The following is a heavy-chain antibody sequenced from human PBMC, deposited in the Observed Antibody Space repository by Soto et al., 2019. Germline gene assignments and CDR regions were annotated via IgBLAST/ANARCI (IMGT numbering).Heavy chain of an antibody. Sequence: QVTLKESGPVLVNPTETLTLTCTVSGFSLSNARMGVSWIRRPPGNALEWLAHIFSNDEKSYSTSLKSRLTISTDTSTSPVVLTMTNMDPVDTATYYCARIRLDYYYMDVWGKGTTVTVSS. V-gene: IGHV2-26*01. J-gene: IGHJ6*03. CDR3: ARIRLDYYYMDV. CDR2: IFSNDEK. D-gene: IGHD3-9*01. CDR1: GFSLSNARMG.